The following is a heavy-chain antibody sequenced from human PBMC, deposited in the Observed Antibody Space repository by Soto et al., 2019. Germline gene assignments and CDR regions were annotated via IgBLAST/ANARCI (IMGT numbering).Heavy chain of an antibody. CDR3: ARSPKRYDSSGYLPRNY. J-gene: IGHJ4*02. Sequence: PGDSLKISCKGSGYSFTSYWISWVRQMPGKGLEWMGRIDPSDSYTNYSPSFQGHVTISADKSISTAYLQWSSLKASDTAMYYCARSPKRYDSSGYLPRNYWGQGTLVTVSS. V-gene: IGHV5-10-1*01. CDR2: IDPSDSYT. D-gene: IGHD3-22*01. CDR1: GYSFTSYW.